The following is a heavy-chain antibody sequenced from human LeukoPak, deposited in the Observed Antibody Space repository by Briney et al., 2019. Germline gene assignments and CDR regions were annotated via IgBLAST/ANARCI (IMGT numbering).Heavy chain of an antibody. CDR1: GFTFSDYY. CDR3: ARGEIAVAGTLGY. V-gene: IGHV3-11*03. J-gene: IGHJ4*02. D-gene: IGHD6-19*01. Sequence: GGPLRLSCAASGFTFSDYYMSWIRQAPGKGLEWVSYISSSSSYTNYADSVKGRFTISRDNATNSLYLQMNSLRAEDTAVYYCARGEIAVAGTLGYWGQGTLVTVSS. CDR2: ISSSSSYT.